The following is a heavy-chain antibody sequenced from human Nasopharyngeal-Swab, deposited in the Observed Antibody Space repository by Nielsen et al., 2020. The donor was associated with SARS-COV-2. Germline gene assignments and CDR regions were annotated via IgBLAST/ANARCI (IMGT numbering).Heavy chain of an antibody. CDR2: ISYDGSNK. V-gene: IGHV3-30*18. CDR3: AKDTYYYDSMAFYFDY. CDR1: GFTFSSYG. Sequence: GGSLRLSCAASGFTFSSYGMHWVRQAPGKGLEWVAVISYDGSNKYYADSVKGRFTISRDNSKNTLYLQMNSLRAEDTAMYYCAKDTYYYDSMAFYFDYWGQGTLVTVSS. D-gene: IGHD3-22*01. J-gene: IGHJ4*02.